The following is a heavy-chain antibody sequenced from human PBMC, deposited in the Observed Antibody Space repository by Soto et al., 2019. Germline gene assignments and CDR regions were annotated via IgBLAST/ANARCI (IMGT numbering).Heavy chain of an antibody. D-gene: IGHD2-2*01. CDR1: GGSISSSSYY. V-gene: IGHV4-39*07. CDR3: ARGTMVVPAAMENNWFDP. CDR2: IYYSGST. J-gene: IGHJ5*02. Sequence: SETLSLTCTVSGGSISSSSYYWGWIRQPPGKGLEWIGSIYYSGSTYYNPSLKSRVTISVDTSKNQFSLKLSSVTAADTAVYYCARGTMVVPAAMENNWFDPWGQGTLVTVSS.